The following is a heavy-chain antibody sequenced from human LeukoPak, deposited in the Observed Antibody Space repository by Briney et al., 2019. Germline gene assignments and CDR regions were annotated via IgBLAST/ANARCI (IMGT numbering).Heavy chain of an antibody. D-gene: IGHD3-10*01. CDR1: GFTFSSYW. CDR2: IKQDGSEK. J-gene: IGHJ5*02. V-gene: IGHV3-7*01. CDR3: ARESYYAAFDP. Sequence: PGGSLRLSCAASGFTFSSYWMSWVRQAPGKGLEWVANIKQDGSEKYYVGSVKGRFTISRDNAKNSLYLQMNSLRAEDTAVYYCARESYYAAFDPWGQGTLVTVSS.